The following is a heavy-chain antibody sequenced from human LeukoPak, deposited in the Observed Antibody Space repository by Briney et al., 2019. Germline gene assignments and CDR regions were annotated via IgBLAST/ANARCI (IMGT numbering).Heavy chain of an antibody. CDR3: AKDSMEQQLATAHYYYGMDV. D-gene: IGHD6-13*01. CDR1: GFTFSSYA. Sequence: GGSLRLSCAASGFTFSSYAMHWVRQAPGKGLEWVAVISYDGSNKYYADSVKGRFTISRDNSKNTLYLQMNSLRAEDTAVYYCAKDSMEQQLATAHYYYGMDVWGQGTTVTVSS. CDR2: ISYDGSNK. V-gene: IGHV3-30-3*01. J-gene: IGHJ6*02.